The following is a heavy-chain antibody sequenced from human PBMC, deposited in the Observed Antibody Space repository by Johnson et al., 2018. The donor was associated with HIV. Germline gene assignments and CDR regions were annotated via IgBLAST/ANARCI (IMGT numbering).Heavy chain of an antibody. D-gene: IGHD6-19*01. CDR2: ISYDGSNK. J-gene: IGHJ3*02. V-gene: IGHV3-30*04. CDR1: GFTFSSYA. CDR3: ARGGYSSGWYRINNAFDI. Sequence: QVQLVESGGGVVQPGRSLRLSCAASGFTFSSYAMHWVRQAPGQGLEWVAVISYDGSNKYYADSVKGRFTISRDNSKNTLYLQLNSLRAEDTAVYYCARGGYSSGWYRINNAFDIWGQGTMVTVSS.